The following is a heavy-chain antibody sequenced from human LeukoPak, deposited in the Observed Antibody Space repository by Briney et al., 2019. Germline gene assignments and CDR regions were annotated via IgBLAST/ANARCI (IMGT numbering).Heavy chain of an antibody. CDR1: GDSVSTNSAS. D-gene: IGHD3-10*01. J-gene: IGHJ3*01. Sequence: SQTLSLTCAISGDSVSTNSASWNWIRQSPSRGLEWLGRTYYRSKWYNEYPVSVKSRIVINPDTSKNQFSLQLNSVTPEDTAVYYCAGGNRGAFDVWGQGTMVTVSA. CDR3: AGGNRGAFDV. V-gene: IGHV6-1*01. CDR2: TYYRSKWYN.